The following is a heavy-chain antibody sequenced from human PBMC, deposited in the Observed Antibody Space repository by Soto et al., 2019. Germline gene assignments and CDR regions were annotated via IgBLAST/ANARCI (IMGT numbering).Heavy chain of an antibody. CDR3: ARDSRWGSPYHFAY. D-gene: IGHD3-16*01. Sequence: NPSETLSLTCTVSGGSISSGGYYWSWIRQHPGKGLEWIGYIYYSGSTYYNPSLKSRVTISVDTSKNQFSLKLSSVTAADTAVYYCARDSRWGSPYHFAYWGQGTLVTVSS. J-gene: IGHJ4*02. CDR2: IYYSGST. V-gene: IGHV4-31*03. CDR1: GGSISSGGYY.